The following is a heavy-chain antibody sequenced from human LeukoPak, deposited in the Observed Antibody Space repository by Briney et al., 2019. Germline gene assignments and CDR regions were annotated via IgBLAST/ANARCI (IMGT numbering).Heavy chain of an antibody. CDR1: GFTFDDYA. Sequence: PGRSLRLSCAASGFTFDDYAMHWVRQAPGKGLEWVSGISWNSGSIGYADSVKGRFTISRDNAKNSLYLQMNSLRAEDTALYYCAKDTTPDYYDSALYDYWGQGTLVTVSS. CDR2: ISWNSGSI. J-gene: IGHJ4*02. D-gene: IGHD3-22*01. V-gene: IGHV3-9*01. CDR3: AKDTTPDYYDSALYDY.